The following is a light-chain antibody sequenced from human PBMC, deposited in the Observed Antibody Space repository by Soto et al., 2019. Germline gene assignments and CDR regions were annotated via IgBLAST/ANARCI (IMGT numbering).Light chain of an antibody. CDR1: QSVSSN. CDR2: GAS. Sequence: EIVMTQSPVTLSVSPGERATLSCRASQSVSSNLAWYQQKRGQAPRLLIYGASTRATGIPVRFSGSGSGTEFTLTINSLQSEDFAVYYCRQYNRWRTFGQGTKVDIK. J-gene: IGKJ1*01. V-gene: IGKV3-15*01. CDR3: RQYNRWRT.